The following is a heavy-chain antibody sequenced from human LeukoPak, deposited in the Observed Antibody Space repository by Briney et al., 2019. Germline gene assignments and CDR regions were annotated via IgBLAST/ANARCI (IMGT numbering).Heavy chain of an antibody. Sequence: SETLSLTCTVSGGSISSSSYYWGWIRHPPGKGLEWIGEIDHSGSTNYNPSLKSRVTISVDTSKNQFSLKLSSVTAADTAVYYCARLRAYSSSWRPRRVFDYWGQGTLVTVSS. D-gene: IGHD6-13*01. CDR2: IDHSGST. J-gene: IGHJ4*02. CDR3: ARLRAYSSSWRPRRVFDY. CDR1: GGSISSSSYY. V-gene: IGHV4-39*07.